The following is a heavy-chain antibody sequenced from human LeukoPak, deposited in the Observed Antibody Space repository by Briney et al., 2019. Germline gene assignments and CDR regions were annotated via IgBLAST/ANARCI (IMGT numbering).Heavy chain of an antibody. V-gene: IGHV4-31*03. D-gene: IGHD5/OR15-5a*01. CDR1: GGAMNSGGYY. Sequence: SGPTLVNPSQTLSLTCTVSGGAMNSGGYYWIWIRQHPGRGLEWIGYIYSGGSTYYNPSLKSRVIISVDTSKSQFSLQLISVTAADTAVYYCARVPRLHNRPRFDPWGQGTLVTVSS. J-gene: IGHJ5*02. CDR2: IYSGGST. CDR3: ARVPRLHNRPRFDP.